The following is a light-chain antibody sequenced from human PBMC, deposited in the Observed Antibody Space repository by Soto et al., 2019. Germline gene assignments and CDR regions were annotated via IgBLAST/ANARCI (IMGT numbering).Light chain of an antibody. Sequence: EIQLTQSSSFVSASVGDRVTITCWASQDISSHLAWYQQKPGKVPRLLISAASTLQSGVPSRFSGSGAGTEFSLTISGLQPEDFATYYCQQFNSYQITFGQGTRLEIK. CDR1: QDISSH. V-gene: IGKV1-9*01. CDR2: AAS. J-gene: IGKJ5*01. CDR3: QQFNSYQIT.